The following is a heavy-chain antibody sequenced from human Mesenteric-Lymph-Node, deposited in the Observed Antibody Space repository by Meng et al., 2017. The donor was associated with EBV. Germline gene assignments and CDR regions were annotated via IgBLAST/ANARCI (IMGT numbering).Heavy chain of an antibody. Sequence: EVQLLESGGXLVQSGGSLRLSCAASGFTFSSYAMSWVRQAPGKGLEWVSAISGSGGSTYYADSVKGRFTISRDNSKNTLYLQMNSLRAEDTAVYYCAKAGDYSNDFFDYWGQGTLVNVSS. V-gene: IGHV3-23*01. J-gene: IGHJ4*02. D-gene: IGHD4-11*01. CDR3: AKAGDYSNDFFDY. CDR2: ISGSGGST. CDR1: GFTFSSYA.